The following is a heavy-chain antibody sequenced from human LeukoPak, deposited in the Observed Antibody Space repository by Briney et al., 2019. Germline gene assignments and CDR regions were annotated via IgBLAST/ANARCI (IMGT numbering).Heavy chain of an antibody. CDR3: ARRNEELPPTRSGYDWLQDYYMDV. CDR1: GGSISSSSYY. Sequence: PSETLSLTCTVSGGSISSSSYYWGWIRQPPGKGLEWIGEINHSGSTNYNPSLKSRVTISVDTSKSQFSLKLSSVTAADTAVYYCARRNEELPPTRSGYDWLQDYYMDVWGKGTTVTISS. J-gene: IGHJ6*03. CDR2: INHSGST. D-gene: IGHD5-12*01. V-gene: IGHV4-39*07.